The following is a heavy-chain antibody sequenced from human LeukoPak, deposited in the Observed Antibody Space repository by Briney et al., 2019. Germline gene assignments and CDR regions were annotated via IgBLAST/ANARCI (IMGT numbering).Heavy chain of an antibody. CDR3: ARVPGSGSYYYYYYMDV. J-gene: IGHJ6*03. CDR1: GGSISSSSYY. Sequence: SETLSLTCTVSGGSISSSSYYWSWIRQPPGKGLEWIGYIHYSGSTNYNPSLKSRVTISVDTSKNQFSLKLSSVTAADTAVYYCARVPGSGSYYYYYYMDVWGKGTTVTVSS. D-gene: IGHD3-10*01. CDR2: IHYSGST. V-gene: IGHV4-61*01.